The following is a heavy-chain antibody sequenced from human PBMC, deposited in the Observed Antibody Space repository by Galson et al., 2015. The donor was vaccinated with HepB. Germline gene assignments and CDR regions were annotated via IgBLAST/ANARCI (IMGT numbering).Heavy chain of an antibody. J-gene: IGHJ4*02. CDR1: GGSISSSSYY. D-gene: IGHD6-19*01. Sequence: ETLSLTCTVSGGSISSSSYYWGWIRQPPGKGLEWIGSIYYSGSTYYNPSLKSRVTISVDTSKNQFSLKLSSVTAADTAVYYCARRRRHTAVAGSPFDYWGQGTLVTVSS. CDR2: IYYSGST. V-gene: IGHV4-39*01. CDR3: ARRRRHTAVAGSPFDY.